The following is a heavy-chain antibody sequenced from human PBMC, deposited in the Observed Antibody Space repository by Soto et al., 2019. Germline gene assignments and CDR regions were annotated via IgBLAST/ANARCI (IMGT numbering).Heavy chain of an antibody. J-gene: IGHJ6*03. Sequence: PGGSLRLSCAASGFTFSSYGMHWVRQAPGKGLEWVAVIWYDGSNKYYADSVKGRFTISRDNSKNTLYLQMNSLRAEDTAVYYCAKDLTGAVAGGFYMDVWGKGTTVTVSS. CDR1: GFTFSSYG. V-gene: IGHV3-33*06. CDR2: IWYDGSNK. CDR3: AKDLTGAVAGGFYMDV. D-gene: IGHD6-19*01.